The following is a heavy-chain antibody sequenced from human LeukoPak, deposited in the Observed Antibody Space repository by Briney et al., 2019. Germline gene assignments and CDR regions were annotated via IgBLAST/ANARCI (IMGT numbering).Heavy chain of an antibody. CDR1: GGSISSGGYS. D-gene: IGHD5-18*01. J-gene: IGHJ4*02. CDR2: INHSGST. V-gene: IGHV4-30-2*01. CDR3: ARGRRGYSYGYPLYY. Sequence: SETLSLTCAVSGGSISSGGYSWSWIRQPPGKGLEWIGEINHSGSTNYNPSLKSRVTISVDTSKNQFSLKLSSVTAADTAVYYCARGRRGYSYGYPLYYWGQGTLVTVSS.